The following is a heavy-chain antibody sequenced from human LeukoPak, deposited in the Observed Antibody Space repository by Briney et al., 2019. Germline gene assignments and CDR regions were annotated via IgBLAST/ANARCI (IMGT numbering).Heavy chain of an antibody. D-gene: IGHD3-3*01. CDR2: MNPNSGNT. CDR1: GYTFTSYG. J-gene: IGHJ6*03. CDR3: ARGAQPTYYDFWSGYYYYYYMDV. Sequence: ASVKVSCKASGYTFTSYGISWVRQATGQGLEWMGWMNPNSGNTGYAQKFQGRVTMTRNTSVSTAYMELSSLRSEDTAVYYCARGAQPTYYDFWSGYYYYYYMDVWGKGTTVTVSS. V-gene: IGHV1-8*02.